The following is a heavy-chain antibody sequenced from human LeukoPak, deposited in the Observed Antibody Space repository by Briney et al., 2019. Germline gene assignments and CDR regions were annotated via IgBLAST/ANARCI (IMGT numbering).Heavy chain of an antibody. CDR3: AGDYYDSSGCSWFDP. D-gene: IGHD3-22*01. J-gene: IGHJ5*02. CDR2: INHSGST. Sequence: QASETLSLTCAVYGGSFSGYYWSWIRQPPGKGLEWIGEINHSGSTNYNPSLKSRVTISVDTSKNQFSLKLSSVTAADTAVYYCAGDYYDSSGCSWFDPWGQGTLVTVSS. CDR1: GGSFSGYY. V-gene: IGHV4-34*01.